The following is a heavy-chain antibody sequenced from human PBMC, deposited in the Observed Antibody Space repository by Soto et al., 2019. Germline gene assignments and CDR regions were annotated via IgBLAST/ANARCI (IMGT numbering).Heavy chain of an antibody. D-gene: IGHD3-16*01. CDR2: ISSSSSYI. J-gene: IGHJ6*02. CDR3: ARDGGLRAYYYYYGMDV. CDR1: GFTFSSYS. V-gene: IGHV3-21*01. Sequence: PGGSLRLSCAASGFTFSSYSMNWVRQAPGKGLEWVSSISSSSSYIYYADSVKGRFTISRDNAKNSLYLQMNSLRAEDTAVYYCARDGGLRAYYYYYGMDVWGQGTTVTVSS.